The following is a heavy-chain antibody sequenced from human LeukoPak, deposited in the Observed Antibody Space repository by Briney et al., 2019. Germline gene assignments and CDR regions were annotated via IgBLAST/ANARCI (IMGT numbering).Heavy chain of an antibody. D-gene: IGHD3-22*01. Sequence: SETLSLTCTVSGGSISSYYWSWIRQPPGKGLEWIGYIYYNGGTNYNPSLKSRVTLSVDTSKNQVSLKVSSVTAADTAVYFCARQPPDTASFDHWGQGTLVTVSS. CDR1: GGSISSYY. V-gene: IGHV4-59*01. J-gene: IGHJ4*02. CDR3: ARQPPDTASFDH. CDR2: IYYNGGT.